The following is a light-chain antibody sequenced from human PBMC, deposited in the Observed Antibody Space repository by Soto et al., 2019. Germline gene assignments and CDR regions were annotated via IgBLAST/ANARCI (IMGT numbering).Light chain of an antibody. J-gene: IGKJ4*01. V-gene: IGKV2-28*01. CDR2: LGS. Sequence: DIVMTQSPLSLPVTPGEPASISCRSSESLLHSNGYNYFNWYLQKPGQSPQLLIYLGSNRASGVPDRFSGSGSGTDFTLKIIRVEPEDVGVYYCMQVLQTPFTFGGGTKVEIK. CDR1: ESLLHSNGYNY. CDR3: MQVLQTPFT.